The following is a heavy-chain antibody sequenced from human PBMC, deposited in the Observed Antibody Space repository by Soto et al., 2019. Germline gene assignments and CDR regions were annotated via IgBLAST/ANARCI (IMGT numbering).Heavy chain of an antibody. D-gene: IGHD2-2*01. CDR3: ARVPDAKYYYYGMDV. CDR1: GFTFSSYE. J-gene: IGHJ6*02. CDR2: ISSSGSTI. V-gene: IGHV3-48*03. Sequence: PGWSLRLSCAASGFTFSSYEMNWVRQAPGKGLEWVSYISSSGSTIYYADSVKGRFTISRDNAKNSLYLQMNSLRAEDRAVYYCARVPDAKYYYYGMDVWGQGTTVTVSS.